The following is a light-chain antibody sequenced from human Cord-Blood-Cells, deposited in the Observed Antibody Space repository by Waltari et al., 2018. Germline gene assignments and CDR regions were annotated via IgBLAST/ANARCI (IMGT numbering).Light chain of an antibody. CDR1: QSVLYSSNNKNY. J-gene: IGKJ3*01. CDR3: QQYYSTPR. CDR2: WAS. Sequence: DIVMTQSPDSLAVSLGERATINCKSRQSVLYSSNNKNYLAWYQQKPGQPPKLLIYWASTRESGVPDRFSGSGSGTDFTLTISSLQAEDVAVYYCQQYYSTPRFGPGTKVDIK. V-gene: IGKV4-1*01.